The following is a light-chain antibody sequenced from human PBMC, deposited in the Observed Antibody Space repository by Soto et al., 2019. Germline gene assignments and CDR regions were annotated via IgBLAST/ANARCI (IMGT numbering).Light chain of an antibody. CDR3: HQYNNWPCS. V-gene: IGKV3-15*01. J-gene: IGKJ3*01. CDR2: GAS. CDR1: QSVSVN. Sequence: EIVMTQSPATLSGSPGERATLSCRTSQSVSVNLAWYQQKPGQAPRLLIYGASITATGIPARFSGSGSGTEFSLTISSLQSEDFAVYYCHQYNNWPCSFGPGTKVQIK.